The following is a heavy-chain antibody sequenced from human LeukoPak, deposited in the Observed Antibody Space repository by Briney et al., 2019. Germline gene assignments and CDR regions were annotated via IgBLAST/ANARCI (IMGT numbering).Heavy chain of an antibody. CDR3: ASSMITFGGVINY. V-gene: IGHV4-39*07. J-gene: IGHJ4*02. CDR1: GGSISSSSYY. CDR2: IYYSGST. D-gene: IGHD3-16*01. Sequence: SETLSLTCTVSGGSISSSSYYWGWIRQPPGKGLEWIGSIYYSGSTYYNPSLKSRVTISVDTSKNQFSLKLSSVTTADTAVYYCASSMITFGGVINYWGQGTLVTVSS.